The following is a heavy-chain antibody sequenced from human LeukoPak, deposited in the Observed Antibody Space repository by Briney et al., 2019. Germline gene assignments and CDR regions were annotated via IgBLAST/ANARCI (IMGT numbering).Heavy chain of an antibody. CDR3: ARQRGSGWYHPHLF. CDR1: GGYINTRSYF. D-gene: IGHD6-19*01. V-gene: IGHV4-39*01. J-gene: IGHJ4*02. CDR2: MYYSGTT. Sequence: SETLSLTCSASGGYINTRSYFWGWIRQSPGKGLEWIASMYYSGTTYYNPSLKSRVTISVDTLKSQLSLKLSSVTAADTAVYYCARQRGSGWYHPHLFWGQGILVTVSS.